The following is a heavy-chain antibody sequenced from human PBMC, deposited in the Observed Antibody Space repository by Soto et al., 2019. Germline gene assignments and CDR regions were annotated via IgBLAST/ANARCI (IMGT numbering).Heavy chain of an antibody. CDR1: GYSFTNND. Sequence: GGSVKVSCKASGYSFTNNDVSWVRQATGQGLEWMGWMNPGSGDTGYAQKFQGRVTMTRDISTATAYMELSSLRSDDTATYYCARMATFGSLNWFDPWGQGTLVTVSS. V-gene: IGHV1-8*01. J-gene: IGHJ5*02. CDR3: ARMATFGSLNWFDP. D-gene: IGHD3-16*01. CDR2: MNPGSGDT.